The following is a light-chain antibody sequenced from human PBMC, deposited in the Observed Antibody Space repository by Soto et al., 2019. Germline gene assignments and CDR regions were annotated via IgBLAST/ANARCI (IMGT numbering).Light chain of an antibody. J-gene: IGKJ5*01. CDR3: QQRSNWPIT. Sequence: EIVLTQSPGTLYLSPGERATLSCRASQIVSSSYLAWYQQRPGQAPRLLIYGASSRATGIPDRFSGSGSGTDFTLTISRLEPEDFAVYYCQQRSNWPITFGQGTRLEIK. CDR1: QIVSSSY. CDR2: GAS. V-gene: IGKV3D-20*02.